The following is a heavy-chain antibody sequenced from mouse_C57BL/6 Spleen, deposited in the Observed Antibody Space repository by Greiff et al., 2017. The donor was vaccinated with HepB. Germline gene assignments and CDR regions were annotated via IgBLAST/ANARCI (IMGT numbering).Heavy chain of an antibody. CDR2: IYWDDDK. D-gene: IGHD2-4*01. CDR1: GFSLSTSGMG. CDR3: ARSAGLRRDYAMDY. Sequence: QVQLKESGPGILQSSQTLSLTCSFSGFSLSTSGMGVSWIRQPSGKGLEWLAHIYWDDDKRYNPSLKSRLTISKDTSRNQVFLKITSVDTADTATCYCARSAGLRRDYAMDYWGQGTSVTVSS. J-gene: IGHJ4*01. V-gene: IGHV8-12*01.